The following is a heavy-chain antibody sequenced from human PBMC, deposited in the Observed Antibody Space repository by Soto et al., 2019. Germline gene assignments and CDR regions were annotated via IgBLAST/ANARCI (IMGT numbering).Heavy chain of an antibody. V-gene: IGHV1-2*02. CDR1: GYIFTDYH. CDR2: INPKSGDT. Sequence: QVQLVQSGAEVKKPGAAVKVSCTTSGYIFTDYHIHWVRQAPGQGLEWMGFINPKSGDTDFAQKFTCRFTMTRDTSFNLVNIAVSGLLSDDAAVYYCASDARGTRGFDEMDIWGQGTTVAVSS. CDR3: ASDARGTRGFDEMDI. J-gene: IGHJ6*02. D-gene: IGHD3-9*01.